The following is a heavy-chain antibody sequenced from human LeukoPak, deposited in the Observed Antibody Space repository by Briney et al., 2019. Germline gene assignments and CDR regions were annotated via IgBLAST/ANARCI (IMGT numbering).Heavy chain of an antibody. CDR2: IIPIFGTA. V-gene: IGHV1-69*01. CDR1: GGTFSSYA. CDR3: ARSLYSSSWYYAFDI. J-gene: IGHJ3*02. D-gene: IGHD6-13*01. Sequence: ASVKVSCKASGGTFSSYAISWVRQAPGQGLGWMGGIIPIFGTANYAQKFQGRVTITADESTSTAYMELSSLRSEDTAVYYCARSLYSSSWYYAFDIWGQGTMVTVSS.